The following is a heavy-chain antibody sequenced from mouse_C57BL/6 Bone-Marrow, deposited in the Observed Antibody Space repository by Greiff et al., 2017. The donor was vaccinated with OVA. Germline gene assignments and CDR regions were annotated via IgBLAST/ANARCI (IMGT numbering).Heavy chain of an antibody. CDR3: AIPYYGSSTDAMDY. Sequence: VQLQQSGPELVKPGASVKMSCTASGYTFTDYHMHWVKQSHGKSLEWIGYINPNNGGTNYNQKFKGKATLTVNKSSSTAYMELRSLTSEDSAVYYCAIPYYGSSTDAMDYWGQGTSVTVSS. D-gene: IGHD1-1*01. V-gene: IGHV1-22*01. J-gene: IGHJ4*01. CDR1: GYTFTDYH. CDR2: INPNNGGT.